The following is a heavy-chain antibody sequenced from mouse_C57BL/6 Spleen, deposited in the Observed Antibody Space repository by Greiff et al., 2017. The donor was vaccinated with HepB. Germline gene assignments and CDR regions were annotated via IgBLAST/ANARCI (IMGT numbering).Heavy chain of an antibody. V-gene: IGHV1-66*01. CDR1: GYSFTSYY. CDR2: IYPGSGNT. J-gene: IGHJ3*01. CDR3: AREGVYDYDEGAWFAY. D-gene: IGHD2-4*01. Sequence: QVQLQQSGPELVKPGASVKISCKASGYSFTSYYIHWVKQRPGQGLEWIGWIYPGSGNTKYNEKFKGKATLTADTSSSTAYMQLSSLTSEDSAVYYCAREGVYDYDEGAWFAYGGQGTLVTVSA.